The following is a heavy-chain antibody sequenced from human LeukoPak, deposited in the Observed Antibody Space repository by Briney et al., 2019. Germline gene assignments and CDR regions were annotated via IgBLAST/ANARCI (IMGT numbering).Heavy chain of an antibody. CDR2: INPNSGGT. Sequence: ASVKVSCKASGYTFTGYYMLWVRQARGQGLEWMGWINPNSGGTNYAQKFQGRVTMTRDTSISTAYMELSRLRSDDTAVYYCARDIEGGYPPRAYYFDYWGQGTLVTVSS. CDR3: ARDIEGGYPPRAYYFDY. D-gene: IGHD5-12*01. V-gene: IGHV1-2*02. CDR1: GYTFTGYY. J-gene: IGHJ4*02.